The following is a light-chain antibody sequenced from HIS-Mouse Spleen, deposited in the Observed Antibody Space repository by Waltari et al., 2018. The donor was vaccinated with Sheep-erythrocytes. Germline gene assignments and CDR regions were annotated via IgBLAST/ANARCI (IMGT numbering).Light chain of an antibody. Sequence: EIVLTQSPATLSLSPGEGATLSCRASPSVSSYLAWYQQKPGQAPRLLIYDASNRATAIQARFRGSGSGTDFTLTSSSLEPEDFAVYYCQQRSNWYTFGQGTKLEIK. J-gene: IGKJ2*01. V-gene: IGKV3-11*01. CDR1: PSVSSY. CDR2: DAS. CDR3: QQRSNWYT.